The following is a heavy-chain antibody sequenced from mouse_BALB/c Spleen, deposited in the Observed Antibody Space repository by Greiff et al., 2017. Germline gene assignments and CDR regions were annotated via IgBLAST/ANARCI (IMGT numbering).Heavy chain of an antibody. Sequence: QVQLKESAAELARPGASVKMSCKASGYTFTSYTMHWVKQRPGQGLEWIGYINPSSGYTEYNQKFKDKTTLTADKSSSTAYMQLSSLTSEDSAVYYCARSLGIYRYDDGLAYWGQGTLVTVSA. J-gene: IGHJ3*01. V-gene: IGHV1-4*02. CDR2: INPSSGYT. D-gene: IGHD2-14*01. CDR1: GYTFTSYT. CDR3: ARSLGIYRYDDGLAY.